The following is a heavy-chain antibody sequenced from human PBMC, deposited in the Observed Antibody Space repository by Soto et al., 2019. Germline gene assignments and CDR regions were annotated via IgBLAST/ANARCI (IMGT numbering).Heavy chain of an antibody. D-gene: IGHD2-2*01. Sequence: PGGSLRLSCAASGFTFSSYAMSWVRQAPGKGLEWVSAISGSGGSAYYADSVKGRFTISRDNSKNTLYLQMNSLRAEDTAVYYCAKDGQDCSSTSCYYYYMDVWGKGTTVTVSS. J-gene: IGHJ6*03. V-gene: IGHV3-23*01. CDR2: ISGSGGSA. CDR3: AKDGQDCSSTSCYYYYMDV. CDR1: GFTFSSYA.